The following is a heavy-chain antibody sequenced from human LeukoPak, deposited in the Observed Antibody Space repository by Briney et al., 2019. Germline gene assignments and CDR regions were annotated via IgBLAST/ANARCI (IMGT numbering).Heavy chain of an antibody. CDR3: AKSPGQIQLDYFDY. V-gene: IGHV3-23*01. D-gene: IGHD1-1*01. CDR1: GFTFNNHA. CDR2: ISGSGVTT. J-gene: IGHJ4*02. Sequence: GGSLRLSCAASGFTFNNHAMSWVRQAPGLGLEWVSTISGSGVTTYYADSVRGRFTISRDNSKTTLYMQLNSLRPEDMAIYYCAKSPGQIQLDYFDYWGQGTLVTVSS.